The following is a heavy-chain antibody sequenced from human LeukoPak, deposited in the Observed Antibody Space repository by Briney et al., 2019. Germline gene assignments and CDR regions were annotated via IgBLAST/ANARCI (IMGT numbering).Heavy chain of an antibody. D-gene: IGHD2-2*02. CDR3: AYCNSTSCYNRDGFDI. CDR1: GFTFSLYW. Sequence: GGSLRLSCAASGFTFSLYWMNWVRQAPGKGLEWVANINQDGSEKYYVDSVKGRFTISRDNAKNSLYLQLNNLRVDDTAIYYCAYCNSTSCYNRDGFDIWGQGTMVTVSS. J-gene: IGHJ3*02. CDR2: INQDGSEK. V-gene: IGHV3-7*01.